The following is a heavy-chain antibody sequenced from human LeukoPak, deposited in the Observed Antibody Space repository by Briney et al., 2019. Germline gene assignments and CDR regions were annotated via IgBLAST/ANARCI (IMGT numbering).Heavy chain of an antibody. D-gene: IGHD1-7*01. CDR2: IYYSGST. Sequence: SETLSLTCTVSGGSISSYYWSWIRQPPGKGLEWIGYIYYSGSTNYNPSLKSRVTISVDTSKNQFSLKLSSVTAADTAVYYCARAPITGTLFDYWGQGTLVTVSP. CDR3: ARAPITGTLFDY. J-gene: IGHJ4*02. CDR1: GGSISSYY. V-gene: IGHV4-59*01.